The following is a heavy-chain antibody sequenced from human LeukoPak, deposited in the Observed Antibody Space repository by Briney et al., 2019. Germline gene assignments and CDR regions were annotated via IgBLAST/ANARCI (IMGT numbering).Heavy chain of an antibody. D-gene: IGHD1-14*01. Sequence: GGSLRLSCAASGFSFSNYWMSWVRQAPGKGLEWVANINQDGSVKSSVGSVKGRFTISRDNAKNSLYLQMNSLRVEDTAVYFCARGAPYRDSDDYWGQGTLVTVSS. CDR3: ARGAPYRDSDDY. J-gene: IGHJ4*02. CDR1: GFSFSNYW. CDR2: INQDGSVK. V-gene: IGHV3-7*05.